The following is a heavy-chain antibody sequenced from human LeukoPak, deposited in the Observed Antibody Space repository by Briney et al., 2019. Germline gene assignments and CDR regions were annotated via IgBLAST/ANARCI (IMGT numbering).Heavy chain of an antibody. Sequence: SETLSLTCTXXXXSXSSYYWSWIRQPPXKGLEWIGYIYYSGSTNYNPSLKSRVTISVDTSKNQFSLKLSSVTAADTAVYYCAGGIAVAGTDYWGQGTLVTVSS. J-gene: IGHJ4*02. D-gene: IGHD6-19*01. CDR1: XXSXSSYY. CDR2: IYYSGST. CDR3: AGGIAVAGTDY. V-gene: IGHV4-59*01.